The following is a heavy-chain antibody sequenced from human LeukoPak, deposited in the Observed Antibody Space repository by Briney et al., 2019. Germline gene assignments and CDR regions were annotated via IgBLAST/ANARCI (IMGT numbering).Heavy chain of an antibody. CDR3: AKDLKYNWNPHEYFQH. J-gene: IGHJ1*01. V-gene: IGHV3-53*01. D-gene: IGHD1-20*01. CDR1: GFTVSSIH. CDR2: TYTGGNS. Sequence: GGSLRLSCAASGFTVSSIHMVWVRQAPGKGLVWVSVTYTGGNSYYADSVKGRFTISRDNSKNTLYLQMNSLRAEDTAVYYCAKDLKYNWNPHEYFQHWGQGTLVTVSS.